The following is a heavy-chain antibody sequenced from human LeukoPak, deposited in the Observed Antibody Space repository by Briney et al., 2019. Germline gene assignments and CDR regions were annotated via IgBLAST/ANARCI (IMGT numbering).Heavy chain of an antibody. CDR2: ISGSGGST. CDR3: AIDLFEQYYYGMDV. CDR1: GFTFSSYA. V-gene: IGHV3-23*01. D-gene: IGHD2-21*01. J-gene: IGHJ6*02. Sequence: GGSLRLSCAASGFTFSSYAMSWVRQAPGKGLEWVSGISGSGGSTYYADSVKGRFTISRDNSKNTLYLQMSSLRAEDTAVYYCAIDLFEQYYYGMDVWGQGTTVTVSS.